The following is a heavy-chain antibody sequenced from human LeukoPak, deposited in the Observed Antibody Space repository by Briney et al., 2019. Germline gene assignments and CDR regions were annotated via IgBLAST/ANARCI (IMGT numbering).Heavy chain of an antibody. CDR2: INPNSGGT. J-gene: IGHJ4*02. CDR1: GYTFTGSY. CDR3: ARDFLDSSGYYREGTDSTTLLDH. V-gene: IGHV1-2*02. D-gene: IGHD3-22*01. Sequence: GASVKVSCKASGYTFTGSYMHWVRQAPGQGLEWMGWINPNSGGTNYAQKFQGRVTMTRDTSISTAYMELSRLRSDDTAVYYCARDFLDSSGYYREGTDSTTLLDHWGQGTLVTVSS.